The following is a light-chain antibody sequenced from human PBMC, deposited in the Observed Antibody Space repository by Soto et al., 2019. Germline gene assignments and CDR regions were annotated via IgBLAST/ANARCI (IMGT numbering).Light chain of an antibody. CDR3: QTWGTGIQV. CDR1: SGHNTYA. J-gene: IGLJ3*02. CDR2: VNSDGSH. V-gene: IGLV4-69*02. Sequence: QLVVTQSPSASASLGASVNLTCTLSSGHNTYAIAWHQQQPEKGPRYLMKVNSDGSHSKGGGIPDRFSGSSSGAERYLTISSLQSEDEADYYCQTWGTGIQVFGGGTKVTVL.